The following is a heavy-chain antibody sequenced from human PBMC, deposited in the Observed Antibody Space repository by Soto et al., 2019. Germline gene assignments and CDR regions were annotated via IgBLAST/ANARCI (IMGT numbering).Heavy chain of an antibody. CDR2: IWYEGSIK. CDR3: AKALVVDEVTYNWFDP. Sequence: QVQLVESGGGVVQPGRSLRLSCAASGFTFSSNNMHWVRQAPGKGLEWVAVIWYEGSIKQYADSVKGRFTISIDNYKNTLYMQVNSLRAEDTAVYYCAKALVVDEVTYNWFDPWGKGTLVPVSS. J-gene: IGHJ5*02. V-gene: IGHV3-33*08. D-gene: IGHD2-2*01. CDR1: GFTFSSNN.